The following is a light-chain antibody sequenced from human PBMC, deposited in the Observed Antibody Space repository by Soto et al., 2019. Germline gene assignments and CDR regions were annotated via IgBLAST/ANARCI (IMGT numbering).Light chain of an antibody. CDR1: QSIDTY. V-gene: IGKV1-39*01. CDR3: QQYNKWPLT. J-gene: IGKJ4*01. CDR2: VAS. Sequence: DIQMTQSPSSLSASAGDRVTITCRPSQSIDTYLNWYQQKPGKAPELLIYVASSLQSGVPSRFSGSASGTEFTLTISSLQSEDFAVYYCQQYNKWPLTFGGGTKVDIK.